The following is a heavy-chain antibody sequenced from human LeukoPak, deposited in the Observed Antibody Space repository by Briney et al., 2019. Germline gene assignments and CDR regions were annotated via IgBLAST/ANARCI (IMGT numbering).Heavy chain of an antibody. CDR2: ISSTSTTI. J-gene: IGHJ4*02. CDR3: ARGPLGWSDY. Sequence: GGSLRLSCAASGFTFSSYNMNWVRQAPGRGLEWVSFISSTSTTIYYADSVKGRFTISRDNAKNSLYLQTNSLRDEDTAVCYCARGPLGWSDYWGQGTLVTVSS. V-gene: IGHV3-48*02. CDR1: GFTFSSYN. D-gene: IGHD1-26*01.